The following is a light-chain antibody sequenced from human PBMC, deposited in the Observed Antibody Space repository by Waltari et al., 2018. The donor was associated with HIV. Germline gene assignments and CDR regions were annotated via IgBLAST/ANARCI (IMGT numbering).Light chain of an antibody. CDR1: SSDVGGYNY. CDR2: DVS. CDR3: SSYTSSSTPRVV. V-gene: IGLV2-14*03. Sequence: QSALTQPASVSGSPGQSITISCTGTSSDVGGYNYVSWYQQHPGKAPKLMIYDVSNRPSGVSNRFSGSKSGNTASRTISGLQAEDEADYYCSSYTSSSTPRVVFGGGTKLTVL. J-gene: IGLJ2*01.